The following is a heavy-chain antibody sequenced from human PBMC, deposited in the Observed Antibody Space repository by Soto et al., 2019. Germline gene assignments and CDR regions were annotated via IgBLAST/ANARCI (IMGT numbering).Heavy chain of an antibody. CDR1: GGSITNSY. D-gene: IGHD3-3*01. J-gene: IGHJ6*02. CDR2: TSYRGRI. V-gene: IGHV4-59*01. Sequence: PSETLSLTCTVSGGSITNSYWSWIRQPPGKGLEWIGHTSYRGRINYNPSLRSRGTISVDTSKNQFSLKLSSVTAADTAVYYCSRDSGRMYYDTWSGYDYGLDVWGQGTTVTVSS. CDR3: SRDSGRMYYDTWSGYDYGLDV.